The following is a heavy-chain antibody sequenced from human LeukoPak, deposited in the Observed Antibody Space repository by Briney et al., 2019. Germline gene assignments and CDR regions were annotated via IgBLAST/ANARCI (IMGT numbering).Heavy chain of an antibody. V-gene: IGHV3-30*18. J-gene: IGHJ4*02. Sequence: GRSLRLSCAASGFTFSSYGMRWVRQAPGKGVEWVAVISYDGSNKYYADSGKGRFTIARDNSKNNVYMQMNSLRAEDTAVYYCAKGYDSSGYYNIDYWGQGTLVTVSS. CDR2: ISYDGSNK. CDR3: AKGYDSSGYYNIDY. D-gene: IGHD3-22*01. CDR1: GFTFSSYG.